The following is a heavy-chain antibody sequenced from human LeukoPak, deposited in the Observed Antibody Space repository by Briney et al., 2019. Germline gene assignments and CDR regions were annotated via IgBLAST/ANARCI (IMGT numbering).Heavy chain of an antibody. D-gene: IGHD3-16*01. Sequence: GGSLRLSCAASGFTFSSYSMNWVRQAPGKGLEWVSSISSSSSYIYYADSVKGRFTISRDNAKNSLYLQMNSLRAEDTAVYYCALSPPDVLGYGSDYFDYWGQRTLVTVSS. CDR2: ISSSSSYI. J-gene: IGHJ4*02. V-gene: IGHV3-21*01. CDR1: GFTFSSYS. CDR3: ALSPPDVLGYGSDYFDY.